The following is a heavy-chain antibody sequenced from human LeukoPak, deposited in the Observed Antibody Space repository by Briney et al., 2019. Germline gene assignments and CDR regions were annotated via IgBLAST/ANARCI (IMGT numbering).Heavy chain of an antibody. CDR3: ARLTEYYYDSSGYYYDY. CDR2: IYNSRSN. V-gene: IGHV4-61*02. CDR1: GGSISSGSDY. D-gene: IGHD3-22*01. Sequence: PSQTLSLTCTVSGGSISSGSDYWRWIRQPGGEGLEWIVRIYNSRSNNYNPTLKSRVTRSVDTSKNQFFLKLSSVTAADTAVYYCARLTEYYYDSSGYYYDYWGQGTLVTVSS. J-gene: IGHJ4*02.